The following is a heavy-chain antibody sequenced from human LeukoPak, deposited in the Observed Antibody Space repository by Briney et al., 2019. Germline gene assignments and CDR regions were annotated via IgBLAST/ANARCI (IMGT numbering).Heavy chain of an antibody. CDR1: GFPFTNYA. Sequence: VASVKVSCKASGFPFTNYAFHWVRQAPGQRLEWLGWINAGNDDTKYSQKFQGRVTITRDTSANTAYMELSSLTSDDTAVYCCARERWHCRGNDCYSVYYYGLDVWGQGTTVTVSS. CDR2: INAGNDDT. V-gene: IGHV1-3*01. J-gene: IGHJ6*02. D-gene: IGHD2-15*01. CDR3: ARERWHCRGNDCYSVYYYGLDV.